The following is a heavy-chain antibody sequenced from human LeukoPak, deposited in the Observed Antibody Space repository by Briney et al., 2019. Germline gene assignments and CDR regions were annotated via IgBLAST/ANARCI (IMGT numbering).Heavy chain of an antibody. CDR1: GYTFTSYD. V-gene: IGHV1-8*01. Sequence: GAPVKVSCKASGYTFTSYDINWVRQATGQGLEWTGWMNPNSGNTGYAQKFQGRVTMTRSTSISTAYMELSSLRSEDTAMHYCAVRPYNSGLNFDYWGQGTLVTVSS. J-gene: IGHJ4*02. CDR2: MNPNSGNT. D-gene: IGHD6-19*01. CDR3: AVRPYNSGLNFDY.